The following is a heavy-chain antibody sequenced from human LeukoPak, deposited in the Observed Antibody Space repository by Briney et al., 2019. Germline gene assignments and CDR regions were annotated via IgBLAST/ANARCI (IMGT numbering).Heavy chain of an antibody. CDR3: AIIPRAAAGPSARSPFHY. V-gene: IGHV3-21*01. CDR1: GFTFTRYS. J-gene: IGHJ4*02. Sequence: GGSLRLSCEASGFTFTRYSMSWIRQAPGKGLEWVSSISGQTIFYSDSVRGRFTIFRDNAKNSLSLQMDSLGAEDTAVYYCAIIPRAAAGPSARSPFHYWGQGTLVTVSS. D-gene: IGHD6-13*01. CDR2: ISGQTI.